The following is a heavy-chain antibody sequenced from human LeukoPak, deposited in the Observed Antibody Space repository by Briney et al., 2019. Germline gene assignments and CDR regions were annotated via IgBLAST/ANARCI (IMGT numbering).Heavy chain of an antibody. CDR1: GGSISSGGYS. CDR2: IYHSGST. Sequence: SQTLSLTCAVSGGSISSGGYSWSWIRQPPGKGLEWIGYIYHSGSTYYNPSLKSRVTISVDRSKNRFSLKLSSVTAADTAVYYCARAGGSGSYYIDYWGQGTLVTVSS. D-gene: IGHD3-10*01. CDR3: ARAGGSGSYYIDY. J-gene: IGHJ4*02. V-gene: IGHV4-30-2*01.